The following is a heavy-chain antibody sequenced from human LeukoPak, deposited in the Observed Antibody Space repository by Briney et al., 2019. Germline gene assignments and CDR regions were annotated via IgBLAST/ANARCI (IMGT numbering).Heavy chain of an antibody. Sequence: PGGSLRLSCAASGFTVSSNYMSWVRQAPGKGLEWVSVIYSGGTTYYADPVKGRFTISRDNSKNTLYLQMSSLRAEDTAVYYCARATFWSGYQRDSWYMDVWGKGTTVTVSS. CDR2: IYSGGTT. CDR1: GFTVSSNY. D-gene: IGHD3-3*01. CDR3: ARATFWSGYQRDSWYMDV. J-gene: IGHJ6*03. V-gene: IGHV3-66*02.